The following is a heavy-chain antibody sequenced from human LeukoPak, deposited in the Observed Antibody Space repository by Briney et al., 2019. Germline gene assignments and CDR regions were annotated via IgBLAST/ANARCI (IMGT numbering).Heavy chain of an antibody. CDR1: GFTFSDYY. CDR3: TRDLARGYSYDW. V-gene: IGHV3-11*01. Sequence: GGSLRLSCAASGFTFSDYYMSWIRQAPGKGLEWVSYISSSGSTIYYADSVKGRFTISRDNAKKSLYLQMNSLKTEDTAVYYCTRDLARGYSYDWWGQGTLVTVSS. J-gene: IGHJ4*02. CDR2: ISSSGSTI. D-gene: IGHD5-18*01.